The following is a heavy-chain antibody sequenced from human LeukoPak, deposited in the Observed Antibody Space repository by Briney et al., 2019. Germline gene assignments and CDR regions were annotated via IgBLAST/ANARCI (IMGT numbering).Heavy chain of an antibody. CDR1: GGSISSYY. CDR2: IYYSGST. CDR3: AREMYYYDSSGYYADP. Sequence: SETLSLTCTVSGGSISSYYWSWIRQPPGKGLEWIGYIYYSGSTNYNPSLKSRVTISVDTSKNQFSLKLSSVTAADTAVYYCAREMYYYDSSGYYADPWGQGTLVTVSS. J-gene: IGHJ5*02. D-gene: IGHD3-22*01. V-gene: IGHV4-59*12.